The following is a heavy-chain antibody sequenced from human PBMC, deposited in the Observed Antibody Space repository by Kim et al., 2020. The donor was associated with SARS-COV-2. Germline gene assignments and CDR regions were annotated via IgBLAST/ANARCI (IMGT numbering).Heavy chain of an antibody. CDR1: GFTFSSYG. V-gene: IGHV3-33*01. CDR3: ARDKEATGMDV. J-gene: IGHJ6*02. CDR2: IWYDGSNK. Sequence: GGSLRLSCAASGFTFSSYGMHWVRQAPGKGLEWVAVIWYDGSNKYYADSVKGRFTISRDNSKNTLYLQMNSLRAEDTAVYYCARDKEATGMDVWGQGTTVTVSS.